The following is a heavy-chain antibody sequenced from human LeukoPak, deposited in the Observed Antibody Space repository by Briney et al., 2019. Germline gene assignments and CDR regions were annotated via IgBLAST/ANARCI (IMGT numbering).Heavy chain of an antibody. Sequence: PSETLSLTCTVSGVSISSGSYDWYWIRQPAGKGLEWIGHIYTSGSTDYNPSLKSRVTISVATSKNQFSLKLTSVTAADTAIYYCTKGRGIWGQGTLVTVSS. V-gene: IGHV4-61*09. CDR3: TKGRGI. CDR1: GVSISSGSYD. D-gene: IGHD3-10*01. CDR2: IYTSGST. J-gene: IGHJ4*02.